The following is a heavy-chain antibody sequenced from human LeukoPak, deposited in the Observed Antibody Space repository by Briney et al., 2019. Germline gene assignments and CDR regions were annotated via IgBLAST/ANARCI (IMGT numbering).Heavy chain of an antibody. V-gene: IGHV4-39*01. J-gene: IGHJ4*02. CDR1: CGSISSSSYY. D-gene: IGHD6-19*01. CDR3: ARLSTAGYSSGWYPGY. Sequence: SETLSLTCTVSCGSISSSSYYWGWIRQPPGKGLEWIGTIFYSGSTYYNPSLQRRVTISVDTSKNQFSLKLSSVTAADTAVYYCARLSTAGYSSGWYPGYWGQGTLVTVSS. CDR2: IFYSGST.